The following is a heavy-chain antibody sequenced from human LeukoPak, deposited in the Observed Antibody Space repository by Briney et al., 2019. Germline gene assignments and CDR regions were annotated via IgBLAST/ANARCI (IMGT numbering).Heavy chain of an antibody. CDR1: GYTFTGYY. J-gene: IGHJ6*03. Sequence: ASVKVSCKASGYTFTGYYMHWVRQAPGQGLEWMGWINPNSGGTNYAQKFQGRVTMTRDTSISTAYMELSRLRSDDTAVYYCARASDYYDSSGYYWAHYYYYYMDVWGKGTTVTVSS. D-gene: IGHD3-22*01. CDR3: ARASDYYDSSGYYWAHYYYYYMDV. V-gene: IGHV1-2*02. CDR2: INPNSGGT.